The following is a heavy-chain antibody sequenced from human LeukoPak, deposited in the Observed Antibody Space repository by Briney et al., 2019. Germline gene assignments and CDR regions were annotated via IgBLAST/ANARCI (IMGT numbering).Heavy chain of an antibody. CDR1: GFTFSTYA. J-gene: IGHJ6*03. Sequence: GGSLRLSCAASGFTFSTYAMSWVRQAPGKGLEWVSAISGSTGRTYYADSVKGRFTISRDNAKNSLYLQMNSLRAEDTAVYYCARDIVPYCGGDCYSDYMDVWGKGTTVTVSS. V-gene: IGHV3-23*01. D-gene: IGHD2-21*02. CDR3: ARDIVPYCGGDCYSDYMDV. CDR2: ISGSTGRT.